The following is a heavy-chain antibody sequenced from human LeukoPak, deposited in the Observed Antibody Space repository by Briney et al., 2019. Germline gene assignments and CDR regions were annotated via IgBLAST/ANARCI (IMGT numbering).Heavy chain of an antibody. CDR2: MNSDGSGT. CDR1: GLTLSNYW. CDR3: AMKTLGSIDY. D-gene: IGHD7-27*01. V-gene: IGHV3-74*01. J-gene: IGHJ4*02. Sequence: TGGSLRLSCAASGLTLSNYWMHWVRQAPGKGLVWVSRMNSDGSGTSYADSVKGRFTISRDNAKNSLYLQMNSLRAEDTAVYYCAMKTLGSIDYWGQGTLVTVSS.